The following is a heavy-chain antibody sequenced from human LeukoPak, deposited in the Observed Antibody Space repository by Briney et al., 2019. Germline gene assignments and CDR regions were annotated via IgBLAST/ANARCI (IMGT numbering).Heavy chain of an antibody. Sequence: PGGSLRLSCAASGFTFSSYGMHWARQAPGKGLEWVAFIRYDGSNKYYADSVKGRFTISRDNSKNTLYLQMNSLRAEDTAVYYCAKDSSGYCSSTSCEAQYYFDYWGQGTLVTVSS. V-gene: IGHV3-30*02. CDR2: IRYDGSNK. J-gene: IGHJ4*02. D-gene: IGHD2-2*01. CDR3: AKDSSGYCSSTSCEAQYYFDY. CDR1: GFTFSSYG.